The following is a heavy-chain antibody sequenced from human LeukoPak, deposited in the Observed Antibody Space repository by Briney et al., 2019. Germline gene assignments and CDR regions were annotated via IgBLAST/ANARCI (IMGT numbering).Heavy chain of an antibody. D-gene: IGHD3-16*01. Sequence: GESLKISCKGSGYTFIDYWIGWVRQRPGKGLEWMGIIYPGDSDTRYSPSFQGQVTISADKSMNTAYLHWSRLKASDSAMYYCARGGPEDDAFDMWGQGTMVTVSS. J-gene: IGHJ3*02. CDR2: IYPGDSDT. CDR3: ARGGPEDDAFDM. V-gene: IGHV5-51*01. CDR1: GYTFIDYW.